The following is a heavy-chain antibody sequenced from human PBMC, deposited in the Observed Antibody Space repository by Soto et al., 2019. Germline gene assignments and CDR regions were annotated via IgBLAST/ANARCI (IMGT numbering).Heavy chain of an antibody. CDR3: VRDQLILPADDFYYGVDV. J-gene: IGHJ6*02. V-gene: IGHV3-7*03. Sequence: EVQLVESGGGSVQPGESLRLSCLASGFTFSMYWMSWVRQAPGKGLEWVARIKQDGGEKYYVYSVKGRFTVSRDNAKTSLYLQLHSLTADDAGIYYCVRDQLILPADDFYYGVDVWGQGTTVTVSS. CDR1: GFTFSMYW. CDR2: IKQDGGEK.